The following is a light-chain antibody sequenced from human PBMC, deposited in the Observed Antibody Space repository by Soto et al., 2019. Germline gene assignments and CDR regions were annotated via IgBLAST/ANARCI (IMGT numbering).Light chain of an antibody. V-gene: IGKV1-5*01. Sequence: DLQMTQSPSTLYASVGDRVTITGRASQSISSWLAWYQQTPGKAPKLLIYDVSSLESGVPSRFSGGESGTEYTLTIGCLQPEDSATYYCQQLYICPLTFGQGTRLEI. CDR2: DVS. CDR1: QSISSW. J-gene: IGKJ5*01. CDR3: QQLYICPLT.